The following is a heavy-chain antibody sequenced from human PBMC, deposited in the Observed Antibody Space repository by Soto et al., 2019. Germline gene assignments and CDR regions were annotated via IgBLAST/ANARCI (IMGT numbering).Heavy chain of an antibody. Sequence: SETLSLTCTVSGGSISSGGYYWSWIRQHPGKGLEWIGYIYYSGSTYYNPSLKSRVTISVDTSKNQFSLKLSSVTAADTAVYYCARGYSYGYQPFDYWGQGTLVTVSS. CDR1: GGSISSGGYY. J-gene: IGHJ4*02. CDR2: IYYSGST. CDR3: ARGYSYGYQPFDY. D-gene: IGHD5-18*01. V-gene: IGHV4-31*03.